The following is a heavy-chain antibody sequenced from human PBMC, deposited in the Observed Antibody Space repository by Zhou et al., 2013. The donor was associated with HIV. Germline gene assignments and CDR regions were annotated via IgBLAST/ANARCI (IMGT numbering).Heavy chain of an antibody. CDR3: ATTRQLEQPLENTFLV. Sequence: QVLLIQSGAEVKEPGASVTLSCKISGYILTQLSLHWVRQAPGKGLEWMGRADGEYGSALYAHSFQGRLVLTGDTTTDTVYMQLSNLGLDDTAIYFCATTRQLEQPLENTFLVWGQGTLLTVSS. D-gene: IGHD1-1*01. CDR1: GYILTQLS. V-gene: IGHV1-24*01. J-gene: IGHJ1*01. CDR2: ADGEYGSA.